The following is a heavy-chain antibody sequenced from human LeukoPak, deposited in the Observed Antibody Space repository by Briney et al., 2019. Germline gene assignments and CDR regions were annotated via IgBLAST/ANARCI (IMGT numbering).Heavy chain of an antibody. J-gene: IGHJ4*02. Sequence: GGSLRLSCAASGFTFTSYAMSWVRQAPGKGLEWVSVISSSSGRITHYADSVKGRFTISRDNSKNTLYLQMNSLRAEDTAVYYCAKDPLSITIFGVVIMGRGYFDYWGQGTLVTVSS. D-gene: IGHD3-3*01. CDR2: ISSSSGRIT. V-gene: IGHV3-23*01. CDR1: GFTFTSYA. CDR3: AKDPLSITIFGVVIMGRGYFDY.